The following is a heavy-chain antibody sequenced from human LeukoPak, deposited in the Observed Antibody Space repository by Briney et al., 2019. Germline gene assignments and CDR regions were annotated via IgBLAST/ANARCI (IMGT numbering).Heavy chain of an antibody. D-gene: IGHD1-26*01. V-gene: IGHV3-9*01. CDR2: ISWNSGSI. J-gene: IGHJ4*02. Sequence: GGSLRLSCAASGFTFDDYSMQWVRQAPGKGQEWVSGISWNSGSIGYADSVKGRFTISRDNAKNSLYLQMNSLRAEDTALYYCAKDRRDSGSYSYYFDYWGQGTLVTVSS. CDR3: AKDRRDSGSYSYYFDY. CDR1: GFTFDDYS.